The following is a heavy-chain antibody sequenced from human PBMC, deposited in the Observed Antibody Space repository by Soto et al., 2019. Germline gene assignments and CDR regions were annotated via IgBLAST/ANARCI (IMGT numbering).Heavy chain of an antibody. J-gene: IGHJ4*02. V-gene: IGHV5-51*01. Sequence: GESQKISCKGSGYSFTTYWIGWVLHIPGKGLEWMGNIYPGDSDTRYSPSFQGQVTISADKSISTAYLQWSSLKSSDIAMYYCAKGLHGYNQYYFDYWGQGTLVTVSS. CDR1: GYSFTTYW. CDR3: AKGLHGYNQYYFDY. CDR2: IYPGDSDT. D-gene: IGHD5-12*01.